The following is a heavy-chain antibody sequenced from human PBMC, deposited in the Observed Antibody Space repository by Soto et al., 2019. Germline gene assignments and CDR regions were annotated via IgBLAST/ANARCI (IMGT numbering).Heavy chain of an antibody. Sequence: SETLSLTCAVSGGSFTSNNWWTWVRQPPGQGLEWIGEIYRTGTTNYNPPLKSRVTISLDKSENQFSLKVNSLTAADTAVYYCASRDPGTSVDYWGQGTMVTVSS. CDR2: IYRTGTT. D-gene: IGHD1-7*01. J-gene: IGHJ4*02. CDR3: ASRDPGTSVDY. CDR1: GGSFTSNNW. V-gene: IGHV4-4*02.